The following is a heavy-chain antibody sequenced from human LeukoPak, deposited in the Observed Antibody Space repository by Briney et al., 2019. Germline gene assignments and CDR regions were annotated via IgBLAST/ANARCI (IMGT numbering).Heavy chain of an antibody. V-gene: IGHV4-38-2*02. CDR3: ARLPGASRPRYYFDY. Sequence: PSETLSLTCIVSGFSINSGYYWGWIRQPPGKGLEWIGTISDRGSTYNNPSLKSRVTISVDTSKNQLSLKLTSVTAADTAVYYCARLPGASRPRYYFDYWGQGTLVTVSS. D-gene: IGHD6-6*01. CDR1: GFSINSGYY. CDR2: ISDRGST. J-gene: IGHJ4*02.